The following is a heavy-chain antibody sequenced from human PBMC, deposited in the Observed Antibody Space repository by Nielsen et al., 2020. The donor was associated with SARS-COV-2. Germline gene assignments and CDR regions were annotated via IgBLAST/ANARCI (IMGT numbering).Heavy chain of an antibody. CDR1: GGSFSGYY. J-gene: IGHJ3*02. CDR3: ARKCGRFGETGDAFDI. CDR2: INHSGST. D-gene: IGHD3-10*01. V-gene: IGHV4-34*01. Sequence: SETLSLTCAVYGGSFSGYYWSWIRQPPGKGLEWIGEINHSGSTNYNPSLKSRVTISVDTSKNQFSLKLSSVTAADMAVYYCARKCGRFGETGDAFDIWGQGTMVTVSS.